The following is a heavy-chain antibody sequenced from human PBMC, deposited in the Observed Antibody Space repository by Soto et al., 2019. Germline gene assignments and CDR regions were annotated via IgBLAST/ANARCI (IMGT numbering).Heavy chain of an antibody. J-gene: IGHJ3*02. V-gene: IGHV3-64D*08. D-gene: IGHD3-16*02. CDR3: ATRLLHLGELSSHEAFDI. Sequence: PGGSLRLSCSASGFTFSSYAMHWVRQAPGKGLEYVSAISSNGGSTYYADSVKGRFTISRDNSKNTLYLQMSSLRAEDTAVYYCATRLLHLGELSSHEAFDIWGQGTMVTVSS. CDR2: ISSNGGST. CDR1: GFTFSSYA.